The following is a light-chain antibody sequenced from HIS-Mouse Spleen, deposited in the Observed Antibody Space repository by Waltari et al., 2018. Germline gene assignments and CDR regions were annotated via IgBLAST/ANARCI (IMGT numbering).Light chain of an antibody. Sequence: SYELTQPPSVSVSPGQTARITCSGAALPKKYAYWYQHKSGQAPVLVIYEDSKRPSGTPERFSGSSSGTMATLTISGAQVEDEADYYCYSTDSSGKHRVFGGGTKLTVL. CDR2: EDS. V-gene: IGLV3-10*01. CDR1: ALPKKY. CDR3: YSTDSSGKHRV. J-gene: IGLJ2*01.